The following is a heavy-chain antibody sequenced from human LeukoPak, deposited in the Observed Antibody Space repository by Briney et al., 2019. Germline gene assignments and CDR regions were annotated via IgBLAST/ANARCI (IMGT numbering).Heavy chain of an antibody. CDR1: GYSFSSGHY. Sequence: PSETLSLTCAVSGYSFSSGHYRGWSRPPPGKGLEWIGTSDCSGSTYYNPSLKSRVTISVYTSKNPFSLKLSSLTAADTAVYYCARRPLHLGELSSYYFDYWGQGTLVTVSS. V-gene: IGHV4-38-2*01. CDR3: ARRPLHLGELSSYYFDY. J-gene: IGHJ4*02. D-gene: IGHD3-16*02. CDR2: SDCSGST.